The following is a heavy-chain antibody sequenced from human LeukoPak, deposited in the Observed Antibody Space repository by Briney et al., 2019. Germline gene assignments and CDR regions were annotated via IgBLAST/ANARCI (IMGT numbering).Heavy chain of an antibody. Sequence: EASVKVSCKVSGYTLTELSMHWVRQAPGKGLEWMGGFDPEDGETIYAQKFQGRVTMTTDTSTSTAYMELRSLRSDDTAVYYCARDRSPLPIAARRFDYWGQGTLVTVSS. J-gene: IGHJ4*02. CDR2: FDPEDGET. CDR3: ARDRSPLPIAARRFDY. V-gene: IGHV1-24*01. CDR1: GYTLTELS. D-gene: IGHD6-6*01.